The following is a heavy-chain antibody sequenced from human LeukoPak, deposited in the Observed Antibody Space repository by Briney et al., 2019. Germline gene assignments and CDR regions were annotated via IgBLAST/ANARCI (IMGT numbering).Heavy chain of an antibody. D-gene: IGHD1-14*01. V-gene: IGHV3-7*01. CDR1: GFTFNKYW. J-gene: IGHJ4*02. Sequence: GGSLRLSCAASGFTFNKYWMMWVRQAPGKGLEWVASIKEDGTEKHYVDSVKGRFTISRDNPKNSVFLQMNSLRADDTAVYYCATYNSRTSFDYWGQGTLVTVS. CDR2: IKEDGTEK. CDR3: ATYNSRTSFDY.